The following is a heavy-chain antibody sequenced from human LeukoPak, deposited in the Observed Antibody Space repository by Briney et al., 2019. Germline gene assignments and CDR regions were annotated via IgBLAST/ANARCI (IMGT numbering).Heavy chain of an antibody. CDR3: ARSLRRYYYDSSGYYGNFDY. Sequence: GGSLRLSCAASGFTFSSYEMNWVRQAPAKGLYWVSYISSSGSTIYYADSVKGRFTISRDNAKNSLYLQMNSLRADATAVSYCARSLRRYYYDSSGYYGNFDYWGQGTLVTVSS. CDR2: ISSSGSTI. J-gene: IGHJ4*02. CDR1: GFTFSSYE. D-gene: IGHD3-22*01. V-gene: IGHV3-48*03.